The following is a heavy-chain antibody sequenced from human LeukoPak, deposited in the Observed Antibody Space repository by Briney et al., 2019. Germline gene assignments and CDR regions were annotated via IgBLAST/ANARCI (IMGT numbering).Heavy chain of an antibody. CDR1: GFTVSSNY. Sequence: GGSLRLSCAASGFTVSSNYMSWVRQAPGKGLEWVAAVSDSGAATFYADSVKGRFTISKVSSNNTVFLQMNSLRAEDTALYYCARGGWSGFYYGMDVWGQGTTVIVSS. D-gene: IGHD2-15*01. CDR2: SDSGAAT. J-gene: IGHJ6*02. CDR3: ARGGWSGFYYGMDV. V-gene: IGHV3-53*01.